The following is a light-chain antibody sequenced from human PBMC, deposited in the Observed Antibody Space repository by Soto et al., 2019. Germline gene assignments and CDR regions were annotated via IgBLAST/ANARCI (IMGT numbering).Light chain of an antibody. V-gene: IGLV2-11*01. CDR3: CSDVGSSV. CDR2: DVT. CDR1: SSDVGGYIY. J-gene: IGLJ1*01. Sequence: QSALTQPRSVSGSPGQSVTISCTGTSSDVGGYIYVSWFQHHPGQAPKLMIFDVTKRPSGVPDRFSGSKSGNTASLTISGLQAEDEADYYCCSDVGSSVFGTGTQVTVL.